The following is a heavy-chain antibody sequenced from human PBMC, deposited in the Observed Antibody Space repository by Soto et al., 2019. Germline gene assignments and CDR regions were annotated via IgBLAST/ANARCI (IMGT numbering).Heavy chain of an antibody. D-gene: IGHD4-4*01. J-gene: IGHJ6*02. Sequence: SVKVSCKASGYMFTNYYLHWVRQAPGQGLEWMGGINPSFGTANYAQKFQGRVTITADESTSTAYMELSSLRSEDTAVYYCARAGLTTDDYYYYGMDVWGQGTTVTVSS. CDR2: INPSFGTA. CDR3: ARAGLTTDDYYYYGMDV. CDR1: GYMFTNYY. V-gene: IGHV1-69*13.